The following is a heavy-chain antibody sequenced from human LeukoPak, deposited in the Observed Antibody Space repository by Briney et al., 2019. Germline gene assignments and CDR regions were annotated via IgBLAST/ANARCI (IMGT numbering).Heavy chain of an antibody. J-gene: IGHJ4*02. CDR2: IYYSGST. Sequence: SETLSLTCTVSGGSISSYYWSWIRQPPGKGLEWIGYIYYSGSTNYNPSLKSRVTISVDTSKNQFSLKLSSVTAADTAVYYCARVRRYCTNGVCSTDFDYWGQGTLVTVSS. D-gene: IGHD2-8*01. V-gene: IGHV4-59*01. CDR3: ARVRRYCTNGVCSTDFDY. CDR1: GGSISSYY.